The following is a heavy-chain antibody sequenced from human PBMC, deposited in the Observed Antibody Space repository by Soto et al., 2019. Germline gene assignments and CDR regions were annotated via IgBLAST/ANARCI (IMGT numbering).Heavy chain of an antibody. CDR2: IYHSGST. CDR3: DRATGYSYGRDAFDI. J-gene: IGHJ3*02. D-gene: IGHD5-18*01. Sequence: SETLSLTCAVSGGSISSGGYSWSWIRQPPGKGLEWIGYIYHSGSTYYNPSLKSRVTISVDRSKNQFSLKLSSVTAADTAVYYCDRATGYSYGRDAFDIWGQGTMVTVSS. CDR1: GGSISSGGYS. V-gene: IGHV4-30-2*01.